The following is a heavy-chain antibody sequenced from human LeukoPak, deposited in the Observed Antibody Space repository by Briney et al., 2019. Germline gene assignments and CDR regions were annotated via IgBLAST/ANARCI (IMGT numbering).Heavy chain of an antibody. D-gene: IGHD4-17*01. Sequence: ASVKVSCKASGGTFSSYAISWVRQAPGQGLEWMGGIIPIFGTANYAQKFQGRVTITADESTSTAYMELSSLRSEDTAVYYCARSRAYGDYDRFDYWGQGTLVTDSS. CDR1: GGTFSSYA. J-gene: IGHJ4*02. CDR3: ARSRAYGDYDRFDY. V-gene: IGHV1-69*13. CDR2: IIPIFGTA.